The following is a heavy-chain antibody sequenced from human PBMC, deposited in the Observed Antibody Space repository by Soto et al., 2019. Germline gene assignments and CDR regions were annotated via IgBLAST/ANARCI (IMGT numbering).Heavy chain of an antibody. CDR3: STEGVRIRWSYYHYYGMDV. D-gene: IGHD4-17*01. V-gene: IGHV3-21*02. J-gene: IGHJ6*02. CDR1: EFTFSVYS. Sequence: DVQLEESGGGLVKPGGSLRLSCVASEFTFSVYSMNWVRQAPGKGLEWVSSISSGSSYIYYADSVKGRFTISRDNDKSPLFFHMNSLRVADTAAFYCSTEGVRIRWSYYHYYGMDVWGHGTTVTVSS. CDR2: ISSGSSYI.